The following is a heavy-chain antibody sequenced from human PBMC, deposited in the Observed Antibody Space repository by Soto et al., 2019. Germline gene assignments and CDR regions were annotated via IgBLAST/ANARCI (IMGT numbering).Heavy chain of an antibody. CDR2: MSHIGSV. CDR1: GVSIGSNYY. D-gene: IGHD6-19*01. Sequence: QVLLQESGPGLVQPSGTLSLSCVVSGVSIGSNYYWGWVRQPPGKGLEWLGDMSHIGSVHNNPSLRSRVTTSMDKSQNQFSLNLNSVTAADTAVYYCGGTRGWYAMDSWGQGTLVIVSS. J-gene: IGHJ4*02. CDR3: GGTRGWYAMDS. V-gene: IGHV4-4*02.